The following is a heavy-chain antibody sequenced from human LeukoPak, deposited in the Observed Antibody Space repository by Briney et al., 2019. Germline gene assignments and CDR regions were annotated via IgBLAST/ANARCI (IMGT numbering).Heavy chain of an antibody. CDR3: AKRRTHIVVVPAAIGAFDI. J-gene: IGHJ3*02. CDR2: ISGSGGST. V-gene: IGHV3-23*01. Sequence: PAESLSLSCAASGVTFSSYAMSWIRQAPGKGLEWVSAISGSGGSTYYADSVKGRFTISRDNSKNTLYLQMNSLRAEDTAVYYCAKRRTHIVVVPAAIGAFDIWGQGTMVTVSS. CDR1: GVTFSSYA. D-gene: IGHD2-2*01.